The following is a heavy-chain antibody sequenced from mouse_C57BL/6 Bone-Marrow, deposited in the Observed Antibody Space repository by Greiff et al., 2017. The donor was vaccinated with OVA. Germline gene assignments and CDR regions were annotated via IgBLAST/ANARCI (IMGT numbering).Heavy chain of an antibody. J-gene: IGHJ2*01. CDR3: ARRYYSNLDY. Sequence: EVQLMESGGGLVQPGGSLKLSCAASGFTFSDYYMYWVRQTPEKRLEWVAYISNGGGSTYYPDTVKGRFTISRDNAKNTLYLQMSRLKSEDTAMYYCARRYYSNLDYWGQGTTLTVSS. CDR1: GFTFSDYY. CDR2: ISNGGGST. D-gene: IGHD2-5*01. V-gene: IGHV5-12*01.